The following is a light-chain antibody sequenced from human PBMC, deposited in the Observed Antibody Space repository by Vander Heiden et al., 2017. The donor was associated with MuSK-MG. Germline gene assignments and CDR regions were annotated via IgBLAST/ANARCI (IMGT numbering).Light chain of an antibody. Sequence: EIAVTQSPGTLSLSPGARATRSCGASQSGSSSYLAWYQQKPGQAPRLLIYGASSRATGIPDRLSGSGSGTDFTLTISRLEPEDFAVYYCQQCGSEPPITCGQGTRLEMK. CDR3: QQCGSEPPIT. CDR2: GAS. J-gene: IGKJ5*01. V-gene: IGKV3-20*01. CDR1: QSGSSSY.